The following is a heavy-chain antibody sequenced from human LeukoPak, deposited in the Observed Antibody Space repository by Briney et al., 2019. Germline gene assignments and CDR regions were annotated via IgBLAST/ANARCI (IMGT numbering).Heavy chain of an antibody. J-gene: IGHJ2*01. Sequence: GASVKVSCKASGYTFTSYGINWVRQATGQGLEGMGWMNPNSGNTGYAQNCQGRVTITRNTSISTAYMELSSLRSEDTAVYYCARAPLRYFDWSPWYFDLWGRGTLVTVSS. CDR3: ARAPLRYFDWSPWYFDL. D-gene: IGHD3-9*01. V-gene: IGHV1-8*03. CDR2: MNPNSGNT. CDR1: GYTFTSYG.